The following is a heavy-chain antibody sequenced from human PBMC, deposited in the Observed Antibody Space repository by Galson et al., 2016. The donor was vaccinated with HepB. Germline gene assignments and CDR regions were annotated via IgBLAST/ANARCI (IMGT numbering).Heavy chain of an antibody. J-gene: IGHJ4*02. CDR2: VNTYNGNT. V-gene: IGHV1-18*01. D-gene: IGHD5-18*01. CDR3: ARDKNERGYSYGHFDY. CDR1: GYTFTGYG. Sequence: SVKVSCKASGYTFTGYGITWVRQAPGRGLEWLGWVNTYNGNTNYAQSLQDRVILTTDTSTSTAYMELRSLSSVTAADTAVYYCARDKNERGYSYGHFDYWGQGALVTVSS.